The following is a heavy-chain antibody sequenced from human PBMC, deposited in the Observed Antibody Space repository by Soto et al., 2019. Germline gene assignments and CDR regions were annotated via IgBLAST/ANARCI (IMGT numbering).Heavy chain of an antibody. V-gene: IGHV4-61*01. CDR3: ARNPYYYDSSGYYRHYYFDY. J-gene: IGHJ4*02. CDR1: GGSVSSGSYY. D-gene: IGHD3-22*01. CDR2: VYYSGST. Sequence: QVQLQESGPGLVKPSETLSLTCTVSGGSVSSGSYYWSWIRQPPGKGLEWIGYVYYSGSTNYNPPLKSRVTISVDTSKNQFSLKLSSVTAADTALYYCARNPYYYDSSGYYRHYYFDYWGQGTLVTVSS.